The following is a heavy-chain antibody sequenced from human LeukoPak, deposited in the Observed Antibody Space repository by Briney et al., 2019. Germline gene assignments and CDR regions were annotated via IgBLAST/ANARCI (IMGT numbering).Heavy chain of an antibody. CDR3: ARDRVASGRFGEVAS. V-gene: IGHV3-21*01. D-gene: IGHD3-10*01. CDR1: GFTFSTYS. Sequence: GGSLRLSCAASGFTFSTYSMNWVRQAPGKGLKWVSFISGGGSYIYYAESVKGRFTISRDNAKNSLYLQMNSLRAEDTAIYYCARDRVASGRFGEVASWGQGTLVTVSS. J-gene: IGHJ5*02. CDR2: ISGGGSYI.